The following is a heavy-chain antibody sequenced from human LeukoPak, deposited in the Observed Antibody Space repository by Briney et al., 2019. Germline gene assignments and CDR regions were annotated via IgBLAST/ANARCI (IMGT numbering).Heavy chain of an antibody. V-gene: IGHV1-18*01. CDR2: ISAYNGNT. D-gene: IGHD3-22*01. CDR1: GYTFTSYG. Sequence: GASVKVSCKASGYTFTSYGISWVRQAPGQGLEWMGWISAYNGNTNYAQKLQGRVTMTTDTSTSTAYMELRSLRSGDTAVYYCARKDYDSSGYYKSNYFDYWGQGTLVTVSS. CDR3: ARKDYDSSGYYKSNYFDY. J-gene: IGHJ4*02.